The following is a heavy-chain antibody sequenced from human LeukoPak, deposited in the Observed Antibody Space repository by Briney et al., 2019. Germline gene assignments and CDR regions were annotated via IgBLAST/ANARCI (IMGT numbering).Heavy chain of an antibody. V-gene: IGHV1-2*06. D-gene: IGHD6-13*01. J-gene: IGHJ4*02. CDR2: INPNSGGT. CDR3: ARDHKRSRWYSD. Sequence: GASVKVSCKASGYTFTGYYMHWVRQAPGQGLEWMGRINPNSGGTNYAQKFQGRVTMTRDTSISTAYMELSRLRSDDTAVYYCARDHKRSRWYSDWGQGTLVTVSS. CDR1: GYTFTGYY.